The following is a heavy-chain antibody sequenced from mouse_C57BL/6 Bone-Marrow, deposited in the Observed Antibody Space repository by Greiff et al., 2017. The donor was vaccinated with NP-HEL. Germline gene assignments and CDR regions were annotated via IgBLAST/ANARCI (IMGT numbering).Heavy chain of an antibody. CDR3: ARYGNYPDY. CDR2: INPNNGGT. Sequence: VQLQQSGPVLVKPGASVKMSCKASGYTFTDYYMNWVKQSHGKSLEWIGDINPNNGGTSYNQKFKGKATLTVDKSSSTAYMELRSLTSEDSAVYYCARYGNYPDYWGQGTTLTVSS. CDR1: GYTFTDYY. V-gene: IGHV1-26*01. D-gene: IGHD2-1*01. J-gene: IGHJ2*01.